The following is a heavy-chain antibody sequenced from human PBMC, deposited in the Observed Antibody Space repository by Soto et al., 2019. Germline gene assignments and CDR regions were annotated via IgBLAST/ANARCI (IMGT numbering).Heavy chain of an antibody. CDR3: AKAHYDILAGYYRNYYYYGMDV. CDR2: ISYDGSNK. Sequence: QVQLVESGGGVVQPGRSLRLSCAASGFTFSSYGMHWVRQAPGKGLEWVAVISYDGSNKYYADSVKGRFTISRDNSKNTLYLHMHSLRAEDTAVYYCAKAHYDILAGYYRNYYYYGMDVWGQGTTVTVSS. D-gene: IGHD3-9*01. CDR1: GFTFSSYG. V-gene: IGHV3-30*18. J-gene: IGHJ6*02.